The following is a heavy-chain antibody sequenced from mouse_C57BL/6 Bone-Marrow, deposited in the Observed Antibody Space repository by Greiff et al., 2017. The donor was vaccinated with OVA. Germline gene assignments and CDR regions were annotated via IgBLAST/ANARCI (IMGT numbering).Heavy chain of an antibody. CDR2: INPYNGGT. D-gene: IGHD1-1*01. J-gene: IGHJ1*03. CDR1: GYTFTDYY. CDR3: ARCPHYYGSSFYWYFDV. V-gene: IGHV1-19*01. Sequence: VQLQQSGPVLVKPGASVKMSCKASGYTFTDYYMNWVKQSHGKSLEWIGVINPYNGGTSYNQKFKGKATLTVDKSSSTAYMELNSLTSEDSAVYYWARCPHYYGSSFYWYFDVWGTGTTVTVSS.